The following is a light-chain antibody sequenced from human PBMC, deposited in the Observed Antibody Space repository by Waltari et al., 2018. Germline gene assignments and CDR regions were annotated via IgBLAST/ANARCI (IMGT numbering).Light chain of an antibody. CDR2: SVS. J-gene: IGKJ5*01. CDR3: QQYNNWPQIT. Sequence: EIVMTQFPATLSVSPGDSVTPSCRASQSIRSDLAWYQQKPGQAPRLLIYSVSTRATGIPARFSGSGSETDFTFTISGLQSEDFADYYCQQYNNWPQITFGQGTRLEIK. CDR1: QSIRSD. V-gene: IGKV3-15*01.